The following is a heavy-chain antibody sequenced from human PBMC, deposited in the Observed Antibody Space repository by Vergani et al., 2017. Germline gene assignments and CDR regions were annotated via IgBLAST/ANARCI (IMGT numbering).Heavy chain of an antibody. D-gene: IGHD2-21*01. CDR3: TTDTGDCGDGLCYWVSDHRYYYIDV. V-gene: IGHV3-15*07. CDR1: GFSFRNAW. CDR2: IKSTFDRGTT. J-gene: IGHJ6*02. Sequence: EVQLVESGGGIVKPGGSLRLSCVASGFSFRNAWMNWVRRTPGKGLEWVGRIKSTFDRGTTDYAAAVKGRFTISRDDSKNTLFLQMNGRKTADIGVYYCTTDTGDCGDGLCYWVSDHRYYYIDVWGQGTTVTVSS.